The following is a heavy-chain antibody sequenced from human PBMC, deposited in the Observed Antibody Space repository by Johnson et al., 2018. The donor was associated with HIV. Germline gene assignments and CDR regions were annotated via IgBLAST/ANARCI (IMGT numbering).Heavy chain of an antibody. J-gene: IGHJ3*02. CDR3: ARLSWDSDAFDI. Sequence: VQLVESGGGLVQPGGSLRLSCAASGFTVSSNYMSWVRQAPGKGLEWVSGINWNGGSTGYADSVKGRFTISRDNAKNSLYLQMNSLRAEDTAVYYCARLSWDSDAFDIWGQGTMVTVSS. D-gene: IGHD1-26*01. CDR1: GFTVSSNY. V-gene: IGHV3-20*04. CDR2: INWNGGST.